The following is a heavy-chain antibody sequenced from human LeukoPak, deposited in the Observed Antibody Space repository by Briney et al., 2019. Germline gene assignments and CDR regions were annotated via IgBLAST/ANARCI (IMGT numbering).Heavy chain of an antibody. J-gene: IGHJ4*02. CDR3: ASGTKYSSSFYQYFDY. D-gene: IGHD6-6*01. Sequence: ASVKVSCKASGGTFSSYAISWVRQAPGQGLEWIGGIIPIFGTANYAQKFQGRVTITADESTSTAYMELSSLRSEDTAVYYCASGTKYSSSFYQYFDYWGQGTLVTVSS. V-gene: IGHV1-69*13. CDR2: IIPIFGTA. CDR1: GGTFSSYA.